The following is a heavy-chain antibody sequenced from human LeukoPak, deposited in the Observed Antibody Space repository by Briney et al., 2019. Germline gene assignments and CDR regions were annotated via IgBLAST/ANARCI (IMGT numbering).Heavy chain of an antibody. J-gene: IGHJ4*02. CDR1: GGSISSYY. Sequence: SETLSLTCTVSGGSISSYYWSWIRQPPGKGLEWIGYIYYSGSTNYNPSLKSRVTISVDTSKNQFSLKLSSVTAADTAVYYCARVGDDYSNYYFDYWGQGTLVTVSS. V-gene: IGHV4-59*01. CDR2: IYYSGST. CDR3: ARVGDDYSNYYFDY. D-gene: IGHD4-11*01.